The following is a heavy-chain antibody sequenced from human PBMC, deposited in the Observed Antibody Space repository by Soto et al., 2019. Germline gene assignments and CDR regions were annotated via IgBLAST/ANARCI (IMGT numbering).Heavy chain of an antibody. J-gene: IGHJ4*02. Sequence: EVQLLESGGGLVQPGGSLRLSCAASGFTFSSYAMSWVRQAPGKGLEWVSAISGSGGSTYYADSVKGRFTISRDNSKRTLYLQMNSLRAEDTAVYYCAKEQAGSWHYDSRGYDIIAYWGQGTLVTVTS. V-gene: IGHV3-23*01. CDR1: GFTFSSYA. D-gene: IGHD3-22*01. CDR2: ISGSGGST. CDR3: AKEQAGSWHYDSRGYDIIAY.